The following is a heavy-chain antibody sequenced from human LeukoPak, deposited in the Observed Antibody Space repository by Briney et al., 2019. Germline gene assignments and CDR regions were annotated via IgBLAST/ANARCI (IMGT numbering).Heavy chain of an antibody. V-gene: IGHV1-69*05. Sequence: SVKVSCKASGGTFSSYAISWVRQAPGQGLEWMGGIIPIFGTANYAQKFQGRVTITTDESTSTAYMELSSLRSEDTAVYYCAVVVVAAQDYYSMDVWGQGTTVTVSS. CDR3: AVVVVAAQDYYSMDV. D-gene: IGHD2-15*01. CDR2: IIPIFGTA. CDR1: GGTFSSYA. J-gene: IGHJ6*02.